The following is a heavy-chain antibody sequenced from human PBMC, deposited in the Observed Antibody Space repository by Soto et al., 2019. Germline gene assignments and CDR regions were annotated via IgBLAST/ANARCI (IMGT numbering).Heavy chain of an antibody. Sequence: QVQLQESGPGLVKPSQTLSLTCTVSGGSISSGGYYWSWIRQHPGKGLEWIGYIYYSGSTYYNPSLKSRVIISVDTSKNQFSLKLSSVTAADTAVYYCARDRAGALYFDYWGQGTLVTVSS. D-gene: IGHD6-13*01. CDR1: GGSISSGGYY. J-gene: IGHJ4*02. V-gene: IGHV4-31*03. CDR3: ARDRAGALYFDY. CDR2: IYYSGST.